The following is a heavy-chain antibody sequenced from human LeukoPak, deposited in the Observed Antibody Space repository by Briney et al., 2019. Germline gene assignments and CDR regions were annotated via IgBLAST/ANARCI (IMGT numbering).Heavy chain of an antibody. J-gene: IGHJ1*01. V-gene: IGHV3-53*01. CDR2: IYSGGST. Sequence: GGSLRLSCAASGFTVGTNSMSWVRQSPGKGLEWISVIYSGGSTYYADSVNGRFTISRDNSRNTLFLQMNSLRAEDTALYYCASAREYCGSAECYEYFQHWGQGTLVTVSS. CDR1: GFTVGTNS. D-gene: IGHD2-21*01. CDR3: ASAREYCGSAECYEYFQH.